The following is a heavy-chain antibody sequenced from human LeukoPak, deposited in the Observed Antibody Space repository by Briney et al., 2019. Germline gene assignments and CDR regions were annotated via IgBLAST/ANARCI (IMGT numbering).Heavy chain of an antibody. Sequence: ASVKVSCKASGYTFTSYGISWVRQAPGQGLEWMGWISAYNGNTNYAQKLQGRVTMTTDTSTSTAYMELRSLRSDDTAVYYCAREVWFGDPAHWFDPWGQGTLVTVSS. D-gene: IGHD3-10*01. CDR1: GYTFTSYG. CDR3: AREVWFGDPAHWFDP. V-gene: IGHV1-18*01. CDR2: ISAYNGNT. J-gene: IGHJ5*02.